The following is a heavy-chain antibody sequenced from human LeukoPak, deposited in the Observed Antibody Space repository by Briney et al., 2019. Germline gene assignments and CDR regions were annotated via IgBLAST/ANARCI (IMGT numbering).Heavy chain of an antibody. J-gene: IGHJ4*02. CDR2: INPNSGDT. CDR3: ARDGAFDY. CDR1: GYTFTGYH. V-gene: IGHV1-2*02. Sequence: ASVKVSCKASGYTFTGYHMHWVRQAPGQGLEWMGWINPNSGDTNYAQKFQGRVTMTRDTAISTAHMELSRLKSDDTAAYYCARDGAFDYWGQGTLVTVSS.